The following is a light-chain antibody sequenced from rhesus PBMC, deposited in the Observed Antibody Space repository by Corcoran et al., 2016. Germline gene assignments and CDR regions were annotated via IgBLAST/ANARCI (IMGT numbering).Light chain of an antibody. Sequence: DIQMTQSPYSLSASVGDRVTITCRTSENVNNYLNWYQQKPGKAPNLLIYKASTLQSGVPSRFSGTGSGTDYTFTISSLQSEDVATYYCQQNYGTPYSFGQGTKVEIK. CDR3: QQNYGTPYS. CDR2: KAS. CDR1: ENVNNY. V-gene: IGKV1-74*01. J-gene: IGKJ2*01.